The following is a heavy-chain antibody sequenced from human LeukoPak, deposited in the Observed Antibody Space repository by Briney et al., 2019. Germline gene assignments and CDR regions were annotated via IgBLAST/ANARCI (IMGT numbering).Heavy chain of an antibody. V-gene: IGHV3-21*01. D-gene: IGHD3-9*01. CDR2: ISSSSSYI. J-gene: IGHJ5*02. CDR1: GFTFSSYA. Sequence: PGGSLRLSCAASGFTFSSYAMSWVRQAPGKGLEWVSSISSSSSYIYYADSVKGRFTISRDNAKNSLYLQMNSLRAEDTAVYYCARASRYFDWYDWFDPWGQGTLVTVSS. CDR3: ARASRYFDWYDWFDP.